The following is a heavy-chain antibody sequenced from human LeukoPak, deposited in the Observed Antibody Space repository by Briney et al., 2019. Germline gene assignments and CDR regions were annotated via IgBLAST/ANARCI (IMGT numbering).Heavy chain of an antibody. V-gene: IGHV1-69*01. CDR2: IIPIFGTA. CDR3: ARGESGVAFDY. Sequence: SVKVSCKASGGTFSSYAISWVRQAPGQGLEWMGGIIPIFGTANYAQKFQGRVTITADESTSTAYMELSSLRSEGTAVSYCARGESGVAFDYWGQGTLVTVSS. J-gene: IGHJ4*02. CDR1: GGTFSSYA. D-gene: IGHD3-10*01.